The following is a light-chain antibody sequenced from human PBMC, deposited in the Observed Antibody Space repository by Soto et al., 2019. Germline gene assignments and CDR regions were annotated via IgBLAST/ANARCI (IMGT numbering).Light chain of an antibody. CDR2: EAS. V-gene: IGKV1-33*01. Sequence: DIQMTQSPSSLSASIGDRVTIACQASQDISDYLNWFQEKPGKAPKILIFEASNLETGVPSVFVGSGSATDFTSTINSLQPEDIATHYCEQYDNRPLFTFSPGKKVDIK. J-gene: IGKJ3*01. CDR3: EQYDNRPLFT. CDR1: QDISDY.